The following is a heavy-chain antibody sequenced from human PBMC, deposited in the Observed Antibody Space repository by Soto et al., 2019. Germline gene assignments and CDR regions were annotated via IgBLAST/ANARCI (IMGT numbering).Heavy chain of an antibody. J-gene: IGHJ4*02. V-gene: IGHV4-31*03. CDR3: ARXYCTNGVCSPLAAH. CDR1: GGSISSGGYY. D-gene: IGHD2-8*01. Sequence: SETLSLTCTVSGGSISSGGYYWSWIRQHPGKGLEWIGYIYYSGSTYYNPSLKSRVTISVDTSKNQFSLKLSSVTAADTAVYYCARXYCTNGVCSPLAAHWGQGTLVTVSS. CDR2: IYYSGST.